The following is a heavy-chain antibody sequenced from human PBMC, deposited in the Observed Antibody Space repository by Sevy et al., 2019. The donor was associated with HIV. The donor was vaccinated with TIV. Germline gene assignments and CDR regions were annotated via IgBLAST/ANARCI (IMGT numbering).Heavy chain of an antibody. J-gene: IGHJ3*01. Sequence: GGSLRLSCAASGFTFTSYAMRWVRQAPGKGLEWVSTVVASGGSTYSADSVKGRFAISRDNSKNTLYLQLNSLRAEDTAVYYCAKDYSGATDAFDLWGRGTMVTVSS. D-gene: IGHD1-26*01. V-gene: IGHV3-23*01. CDR1: GFTFTSYA. CDR2: VVASGGST. CDR3: AKDYSGATDAFDL.